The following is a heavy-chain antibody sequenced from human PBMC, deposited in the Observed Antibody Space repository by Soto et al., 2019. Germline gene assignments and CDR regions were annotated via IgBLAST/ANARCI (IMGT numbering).Heavy chain of an antibody. CDR1: GCNIRSSSYY. CDR2: IYYSGST. V-gene: IGHV4-39*02. J-gene: IGHJ4*02. Sequence: PSETQSLTSTFSGCNIRSSSYYWGWIRKPPGKGLEWIGSIYYSGSTYYNPSLKSRVTISVDTSKNQFSLRLSSVTAADTAVYYCARDLTYDSSGYYKYYFDYWGQGTLVTVSS. D-gene: IGHD3-22*01. CDR3: ARDLTYDSSGYYKYYFDY.